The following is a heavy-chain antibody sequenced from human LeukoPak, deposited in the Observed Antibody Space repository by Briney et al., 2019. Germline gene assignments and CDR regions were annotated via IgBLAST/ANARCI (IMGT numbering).Heavy chain of an antibody. CDR2: IKQDGSEK. J-gene: IGHJ3*02. V-gene: IGHV3-7*01. CDR1: GFTFSSYW. CDR3: ATFGELLKGDAFGI. Sequence: PGGSLRLSCAASGFTFSSYWMSWVRQAPGKGLEWVANIKQDGSEKYYVDSVKGRFTISRDNAKNSLYLQMNSLRAEDTAVYYCATFGELLKGDAFGIWGQGTMVTVSS. D-gene: IGHD3-10*01.